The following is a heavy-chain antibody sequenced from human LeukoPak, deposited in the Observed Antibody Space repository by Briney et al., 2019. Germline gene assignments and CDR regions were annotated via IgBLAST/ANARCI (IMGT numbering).Heavy chain of an antibody. CDR2: INPSGGST. CDR1: GYTFTSYY. Sequence: ASEKVSCKASGYTFTSYYMHWVRQAPGQGLEWMGIINPSGGSTSYAQKFQGRVTMTRDMSTSTVYMELSSLRSEDTAVYYCTRYIEMTTPAGFDYWGQGTLVIVSS. V-gene: IGHV1-46*01. J-gene: IGHJ4*02. CDR3: TRYIEMTTPAGFDY. D-gene: IGHD5-24*01.